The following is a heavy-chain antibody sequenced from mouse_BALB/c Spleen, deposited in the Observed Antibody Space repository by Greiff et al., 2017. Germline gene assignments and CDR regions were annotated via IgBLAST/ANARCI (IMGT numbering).Heavy chain of an antibody. CDR3: TRRGYYGSLDY. D-gene: IGHD1-1*01. CDR2: IRLKSNNYAT. V-gene: IGHV6-6*02. J-gene: IGHJ4*01. CDR1: GFTFSNYW. Sequence: EVQLQQSGGGLVQPGGSMKLSCVASGFTFSNYWMNWVRQSPEKGLEWVAEIRLKSNNYATHYAESVKGRFTISRDDSKSSVYLQMNNLRAEDTGIYYCTRRGYYGSLDYWGQGTSVTVSS.